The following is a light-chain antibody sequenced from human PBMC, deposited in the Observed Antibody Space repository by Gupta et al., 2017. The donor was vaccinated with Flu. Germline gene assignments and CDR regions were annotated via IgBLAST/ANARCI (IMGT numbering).Light chain of an antibody. J-gene: IGKJ2*01. V-gene: IGKV3-20*01. CDR2: GAS. CDR1: QSVSSSY. Sequence: GTLSLSPGERATVSCRASQSVSSSYLAWYQQKPGQAPRVLIYGASSRATGIPDRFSGSGSGTHFTLTISRLEPENFAVYYCQQYGSSSYTFGQGTKLEIK. CDR3: QQYGSSSYT.